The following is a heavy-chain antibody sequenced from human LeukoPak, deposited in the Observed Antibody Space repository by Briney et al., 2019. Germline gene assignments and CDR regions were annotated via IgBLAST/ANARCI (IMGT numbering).Heavy chain of an antibody. CDR1: GYTFTGYY. V-gene: IGHV1-2*02. Sequence: GASVKVSCKASGYTFTGYYMHWVRQAPGQGLEWMGWINPNSGGTNYAQKFQGRVAMTRDTSISTAYMELSRLRSDDTAVYYCARVPFYGETVSFDYWGQGTLVTVSS. D-gene: IGHD4-17*01. CDR2: INPNSGGT. J-gene: IGHJ4*02. CDR3: ARVPFYGETVSFDY.